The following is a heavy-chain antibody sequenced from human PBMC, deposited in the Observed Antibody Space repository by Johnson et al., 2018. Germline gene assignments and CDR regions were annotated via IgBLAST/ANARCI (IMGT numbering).Heavy chain of an antibody. CDR2: IRGSGSNT. J-gene: IGHJ4*02. CDR1: GFTFSYFA. Sequence: VQLVQSGGGLVQPGGSLRLSCAASGFTFSYFAMSWVRQAPGKGLELVSSIRGSGSNTYYADSVKGRFTISRDNSKNTLFLQMNSLRAEDTAVYCCARDLQDDSSGFFGPAISVHYWGQGTLVTVSS. CDR3: ARDLQDDSSGFFGPAISVHY. D-gene: IGHD3-22*01. V-gene: IGHV3-23*04.